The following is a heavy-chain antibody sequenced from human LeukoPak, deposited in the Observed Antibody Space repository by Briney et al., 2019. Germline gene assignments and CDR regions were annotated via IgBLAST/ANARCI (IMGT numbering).Heavy chain of an antibody. CDR1: GFTFSSYG. CDR2: IWYDGSNK. J-gene: IGHJ4*02. D-gene: IGHD1-26*01. Sequence: GGSLRLSCAASGFTFSSYGMPWVRQAPGKGLEWVAVIWYDGSNKYYADSVKGRFTISRDNSKNTLYLQMNSLRAEDTAVYYCASSEYSGSYPFDYWGQGTLVTVSS. CDR3: ASSEYSGSYPFDY. V-gene: IGHV3-33*01.